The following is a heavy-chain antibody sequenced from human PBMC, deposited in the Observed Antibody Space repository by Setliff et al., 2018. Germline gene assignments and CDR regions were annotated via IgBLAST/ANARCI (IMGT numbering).Heavy chain of an antibody. CDR2: IYYSGST. D-gene: IGHD3-10*01. CDR3: ARLGLWFGELYIGP. CDR1: GYSIRSGYY. J-gene: IGHJ5*02. V-gene: IGHV4-38-2*02. Sequence: PSETLSLTCTVSGYSIRSGYYWIWIRQPPGKGLEWIGSIYYSGSTYYNPSLKSRVTISVDTSKNQFSLKLSSVTAADTAVYYCARLGLWFGELYIGPWGQGTLVTVSS.